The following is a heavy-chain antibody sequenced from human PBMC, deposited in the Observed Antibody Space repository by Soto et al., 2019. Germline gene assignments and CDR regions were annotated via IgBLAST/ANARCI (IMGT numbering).Heavy chain of an antibody. Sequence: QVQLQESGPGLVKPSGTLSLTCAVSGGSISSSNWWSWVRQPPGKGLEWIGESYHSGSTNYNPSLKSRVTISVDKSKNQFSLKLSSVTAADTAVYYCARDWSRPTVTNQRAFDIWGQGKMVTVSS. CDR2: SYHSGST. CDR1: GGSISSSNW. J-gene: IGHJ3*02. D-gene: IGHD4-17*01. V-gene: IGHV4-4*02. CDR3: ARDWSRPTVTNQRAFDI.